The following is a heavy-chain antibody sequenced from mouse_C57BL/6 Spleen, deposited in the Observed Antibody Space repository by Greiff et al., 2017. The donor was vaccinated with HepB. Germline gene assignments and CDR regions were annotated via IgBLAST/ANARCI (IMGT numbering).Heavy chain of an antibody. J-gene: IGHJ4*01. V-gene: IGHV1-22*01. CDR2: INPNNGGT. CDR1: GYTFTDYN. CDR3: AREGYPFYAMDY. D-gene: IGHD2-2*01. Sequence: EVKLMESGPELVKPGASVKMSCKASGYTFTDYNMHWVKQSHGKSLEWIGYINPNNGGTSYNQKFKGKATLTVNKSSSTAYMELRSLTSEDSAVYYCAREGYPFYAMDYWGQGTSVTVSS.